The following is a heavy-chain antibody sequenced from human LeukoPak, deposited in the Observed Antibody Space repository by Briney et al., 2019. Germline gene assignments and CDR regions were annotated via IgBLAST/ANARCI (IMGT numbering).Heavy chain of an antibody. CDR1: GGSFSGYY. J-gene: IGHJ4*02. V-gene: IGHV4-34*01. CDR3: ARQTGSGLFILP. D-gene: IGHD3/OR15-3a*01. Sequence: PSETLSLTCAVYGGSFSGYYWSWIRQPPGKGLEWIGEINHSGSTNYNPSLKSRVTISVDTSKNQFSLKLTSVTAADTSVYYCARQTGSGLFILPGGQGTLVTVSS. CDR2: INHSGST.